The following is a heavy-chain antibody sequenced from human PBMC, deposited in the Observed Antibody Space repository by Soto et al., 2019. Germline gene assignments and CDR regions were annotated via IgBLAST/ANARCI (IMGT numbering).Heavy chain of an antibody. Sequence: SETLSLTCTVSGGSISSSSYYWGWIRQPPGKGLEWIGSIYYSGSTYYNPSLKSRVTISVDTSKNQFSLKLSSVTAADTAVYYCATQDFGGWFDPWGQGTLATVSS. J-gene: IGHJ5*02. CDR2: IYYSGST. D-gene: IGHD3-10*01. CDR1: GGSISSSSYY. V-gene: IGHV4-39*01. CDR3: ATQDFGGWFDP.